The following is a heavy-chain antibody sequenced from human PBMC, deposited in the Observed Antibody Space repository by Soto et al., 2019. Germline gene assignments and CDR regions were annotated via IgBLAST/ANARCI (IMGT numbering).Heavy chain of an antibody. D-gene: IGHD2-2*01. CDR3: AKTHNIVVVPAGFWFDP. Sequence: PGGALRLSCAASGFTFSGYAMSWVRQSPGKGLEWVSAISGSGGSTYYADSVKGRFTISRDNSKNTLYLQMNSLRAEDTAVYYCAKTHNIVVVPAGFWFDPWGQGTLVTVSS. V-gene: IGHV3-23*01. CDR1: GFTFSGYA. J-gene: IGHJ5*02. CDR2: ISGSGGST.